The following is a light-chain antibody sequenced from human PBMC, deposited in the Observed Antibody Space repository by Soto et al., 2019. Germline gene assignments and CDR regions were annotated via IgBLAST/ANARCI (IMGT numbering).Light chain of an antibody. V-gene: IGKV1-5*03. Sequence: DIQMTQSPSTLSASVGDRVTITCRASQSLNIWLAWYQQKPGRAPKLLIYQASTLASGVPSRFSGSGSGSEFTLTISSLQPDDFATYYRQQYNDYWTFGQGTKVDIK. CDR3: QQYNDYWT. CDR1: QSLNIW. CDR2: QAS. J-gene: IGKJ1*01.